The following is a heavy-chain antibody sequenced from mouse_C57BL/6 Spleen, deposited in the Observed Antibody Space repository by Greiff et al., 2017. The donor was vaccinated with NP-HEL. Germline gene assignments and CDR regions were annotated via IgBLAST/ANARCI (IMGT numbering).Heavy chain of an antibody. CDR3: ARNGSSFSYWYFDV. Sequence: QVQLKQSGAELARPGASVKLSCKASGYTFTSYGISWVKQRTGQGLEWIGEIYPRSGNTYYNEKFKGKATLTADKSSSTAYMELRSLTSEDSAVYFCARNGSSFSYWYFDVWGTGTTVTVSS. V-gene: IGHV1-81*01. CDR2: IYPRSGNT. J-gene: IGHJ1*03. CDR1: GYTFTSYG. D-gene: IGHD1-1*01.